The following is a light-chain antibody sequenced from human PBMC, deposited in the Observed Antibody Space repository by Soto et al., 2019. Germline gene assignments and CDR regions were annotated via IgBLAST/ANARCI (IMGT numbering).Light chain of an antibody. J-gene: IGKJ2*03. CDR3: HQYGSSHS. Sequence: EVVLTQSPGTLSLSPGERATLSCRASQSVINYLGWYQQKPGQAPRLLIYGVSSRATGIPDRFSGSGSGTDFTLTISRLEPEDFAAYYCHQYGSSHSVGQGTKLEIK. CDR2: GVS. V-gene: IGKV3-20*01. CDR1: QSVINY.